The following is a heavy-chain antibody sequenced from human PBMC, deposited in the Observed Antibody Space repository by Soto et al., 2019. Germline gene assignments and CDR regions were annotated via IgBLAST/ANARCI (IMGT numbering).Heavy chain of an antibody. CDR1: DDFISSYY. Sequence: QVQLQESGPRLVKPSETLSLTCTVSDDFISSYYWNWIRQPAGKGLEWIGRVSTSGATNYNPSLESRVTRSVDTSKKQFSLKLTYVTAADTAVYFCARADDEILTCSYAMDGWGQWTTVTVSS. J-gene: IGHJ6*02. CDR2: VSTSGAT. D-gene: IGHD3-9*01. CDR3: ARADDEILTCSYAMDG. V-gene: IGHV4-4*07.